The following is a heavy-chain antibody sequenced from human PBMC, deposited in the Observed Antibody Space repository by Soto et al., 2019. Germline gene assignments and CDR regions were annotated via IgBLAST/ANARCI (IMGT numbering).Heavy chain of an antibody. Sequence: GGSLRLSCAASGFILSSYALHWVRQAPGKGLEWVAFISYDEDNQYYADSVKGRFTISRDNSKNTVYLQMNSLRAEDTAMYYCARDPTSYFDYWGQGTLVTVSS. J-gene: IGHJ4*02. CDR2: ISYDEDNQ. CDR3: ARDPTSYFDY. D-gene: IGHD3-16*01. V-gene: IGHV3-30-3*01. CDR1: GFILSSYA.